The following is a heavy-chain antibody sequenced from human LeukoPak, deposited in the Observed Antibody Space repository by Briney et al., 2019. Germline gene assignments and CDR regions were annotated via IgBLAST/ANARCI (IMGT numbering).Heavy chain of an antibody. CDR3: AKDIGSSSWVGFDY. CDR1: GFTFDDCA. J-gene: IGHJ4*02. V-gene: IGHV3-9*03. Sequence: GGSLRLSCAASGFTFDDCAMHWVRQAPGKGLEWVSGISWNSGSIGYADSVKGRFTISRDNAKNSLYLQMNSLRAEDMALYYCAKDIGSSSWVGFDYWGQGTLVTVSS. CDR2: ISWNSGSI. D-gene: IGHD6-13*01.